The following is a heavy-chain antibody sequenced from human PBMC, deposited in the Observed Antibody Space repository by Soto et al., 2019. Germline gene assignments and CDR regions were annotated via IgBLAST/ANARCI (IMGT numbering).Heavy chain of an antibody. V-gene: IGHV1-46*01. Sequence: QVQLVQSGAEVKKPGASVKVSCKASGYTFTSYYMHWVRQAPGQGLEWMGIINPSGGSTSYAQKFQGRVTMTRDTSTSTAYMELSSLRSEDTAVYYCARDRDTAMVTEYYYYGMDVWGQGTTVTVSS. CDR3: ARDRDTAMVTEYYYYGMDV. CDR2: INPSGGST. CDR1: GYTFTSYY. D-gene: IGHD5-18*01. J-gene: IGHJ6*02.